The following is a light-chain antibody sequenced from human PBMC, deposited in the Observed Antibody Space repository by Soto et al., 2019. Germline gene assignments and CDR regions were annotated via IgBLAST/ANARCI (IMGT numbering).Light chain of an antibody. J-gene: IGKJ1*01. CDR3: QQYNNWPRT. Sequence: EIVMTQSPATLSVSXGXXAXXXXXASQSVSILLAWYQQKPGQAPRLLIHGATTRATGIPARFSGSGSGTEFTLTISSLQSEDFAVYYCQQYNNWPRTFGQGTKVDIK. V-gene: IGKV3-15*01. CDR1: QSVSIL. CDR2: GAT.